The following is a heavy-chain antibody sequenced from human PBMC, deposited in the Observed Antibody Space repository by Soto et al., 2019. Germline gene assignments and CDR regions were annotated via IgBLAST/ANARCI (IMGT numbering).Heavy chain of an antibody. D-gene: IGHD3-10*01. J-gene: IGHJ4*02. CDR1: GFTFGDYA. CDR2: IRSKAYSGTA. CDR3: SRDRSGITMSRGGADY. V-gene: IGHV3-49*03. Sequence: GGSLRLSCTGSGFTFGDYAMSWFRQAPGKGLEWVGFIRSKAYSGTAEYAASVKGRFTMSRDDSKNIAYLQMNSLKTEDTAVYYCSRDRSGITMSRGGADYWGQGTLVTVSS.